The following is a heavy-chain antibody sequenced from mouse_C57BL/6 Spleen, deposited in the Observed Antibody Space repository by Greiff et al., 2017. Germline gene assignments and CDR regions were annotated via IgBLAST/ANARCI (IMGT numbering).Heavy chain of an antibody. D-gene: IGHD2-4*01. CDR3: ARRATMITTPYYYAMDY. J-gene: IGHJ4*01. CDR2: INPNNGGT. CDR1: GYTFTDYN. V-gene: IGHV1-18*01. Sequence: VQLKESGPELVKPGASVKIPCKASGYTFTDYNMDWVKQSPGKSLEWIGDINPNNGGTIYNQKFKGKATLTVDKSSSTAYMELRSLTSENTAVYYWARRATMITTPYYYAMDYWGQGTSVTVSS.